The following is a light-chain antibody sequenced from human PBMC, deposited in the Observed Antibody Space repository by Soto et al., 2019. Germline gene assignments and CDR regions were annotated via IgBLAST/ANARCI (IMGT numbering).Light chain of an antibody. V-gene: IGLV2-14*01. CDR1: SSDVDGYNY. Sequence: QSVLTQPASVSGSPGQSITISCTGTSSDVDGYNYVSWYQQHPGKAPKLIIYEVSNRPSGVSNRFSGSKSGNTASLTISGLQAEDEADYYCSSYTISSTLFGGGTKLTVL. J-gene: IGLJ3*02. CDR3: SSYTISSTL. CDR2: EVS.